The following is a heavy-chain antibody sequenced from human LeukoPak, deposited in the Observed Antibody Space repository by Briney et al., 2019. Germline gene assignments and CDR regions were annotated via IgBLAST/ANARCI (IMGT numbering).Heavy chain of an antibody. CDR3: AKRSDDGDNGNYFDY. Sequence: PGGSLRLSCAASGFTFSSNGMSWVRQAPGKGLEWVSSISGRGSNTNYADSVEGRFTISRDNSKNTLYLQMNSLRAVDTAVYYCAKRSDDGDNGNYFDYWGQGIPVTVSS. D-gene: IGHD4-23*01. CDR2: ISGRGSNT. V-gene: IGHV3-23*01. CDR1: GFTFSSNG. J-gene: IGHJ4*02.